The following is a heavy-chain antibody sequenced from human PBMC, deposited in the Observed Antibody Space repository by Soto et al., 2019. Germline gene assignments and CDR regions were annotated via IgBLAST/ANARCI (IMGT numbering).Heavy chain of an antibody. D-gene: IGHD3-16*02. CDR2: INPKRGDT. Sequence: ASVKASCKASAYTFTDYFVHWGRQAPGQGLEWMGYINPKRGDTKFAPKFQGRVTLTRDTSITTAYMDLGRLTSDDSAVYYCANWSGASGSYTAFTSWGPGTLVTVSS. J-gene: IGHJ5*02. V-gene: IGHV1-2*02. CDR3: ANWSGASGSYTAFTS. CDR1: AYTFTDYF.